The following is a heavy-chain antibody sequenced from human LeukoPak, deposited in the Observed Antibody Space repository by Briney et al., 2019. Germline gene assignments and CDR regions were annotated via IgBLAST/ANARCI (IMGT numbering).Heavy chain of an antibody. CDR2: IYYSGST. CDR3: ARGKRGYSYGYYYYYYYMDV. J-gene: IGHJ6*03. D-gene: IGHD5-18*01. CDR1: GGSINSTNYY. Sequence: PSETLSLTCTVSGGSINSTNYYWGWIRQPPGKGLEWIGSIYYSGSTYYNPSLKSRITISIDTSKNQFSLKLSSVTAADTAVYYCARGKRGYSYGYYYYYYYMDVWGKGTTVTVSS. V-gene: IGHV4-39*01.